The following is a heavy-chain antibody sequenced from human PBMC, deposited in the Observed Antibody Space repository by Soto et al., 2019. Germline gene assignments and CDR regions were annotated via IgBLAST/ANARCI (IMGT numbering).Heavy chain of an antibody. CDR2: INPNSGGT. Sequence: ASVKVSCKASGYTFTGYYMHWVRQAPGQGLEWMGWINPNSGGTNYAQKFQGWVTMTRDMSISTAYMELSRLRSDDTAVYYCARGRYYGSGSYYTDAFDIWGQGTMVTVSS. D-gene: IGHD3-10*01. J-gene: IGHJ3*02. V-gene: IGHV1-2*04. CDR3: ARGRYYGSGSYYTDAFDI. CDR1: GYTFTGYY.